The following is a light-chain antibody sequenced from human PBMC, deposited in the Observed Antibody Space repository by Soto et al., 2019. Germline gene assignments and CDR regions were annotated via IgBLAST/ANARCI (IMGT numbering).Light chain of an antibody. CDR2: GAS. CDR3: QQYEIWPIT. Sequence: EIVMTQSPATLSVSPGERATLSCRASQSVSSKLAWYQQKPGQAPRLLIYGASTRATGIPARFSGSGSGTEFTLIISSLQSEDFTVYYCQQYEIWPITFGQGTRLEMK. CDR1: QSVSSK. V-gene: IGKV3-15*01. J-gene: IGKJ5*01.